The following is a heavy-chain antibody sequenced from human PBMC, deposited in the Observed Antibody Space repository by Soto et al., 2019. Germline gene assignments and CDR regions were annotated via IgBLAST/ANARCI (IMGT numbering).Heavy chain of an antibody. J-gene: IGHJ4*02. Sequence: QVQLQESGPGLVKPSETLSLTCTVSGGSISSYYWTWIRQPPGKRLEWIGYIHYSGSTNYNPSLKSRVTISVDTPKNQFSLKLSSVTAADTAVYYCARRGPIAGKTIFDYWGQGTLVTVSS. V-gene: IGHV4-59*08. CDR1: GGSISSYY. CDR2: IHYSGST. CDR3: ARRGPIAGKTIFDY. D-gene: IGHD6-13*01.